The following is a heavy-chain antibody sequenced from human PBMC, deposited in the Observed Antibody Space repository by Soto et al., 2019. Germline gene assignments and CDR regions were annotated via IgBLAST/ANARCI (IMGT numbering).Heavy chain of an antibody. J-gene: IGHJ4*02. CDR2: TYYRSKWYN. CDR3: ARDCDYYDSSGYYSCYFDY. D-gene: IGHD3-22*01. V-gene: IGHV6-1*01. CDR1: GDSVSSNSAA. Sequence: PSQPRSLTCAISGDSVSSNSAAWNWIRQSQSRGLEWLGRTYYRSKWYNDYAVSVKSRITINPDTSKNQFSLQLNSVTPEDTAVYYCARDCDYYDSSGYYSCYFDYWGQGTLVTVSS.